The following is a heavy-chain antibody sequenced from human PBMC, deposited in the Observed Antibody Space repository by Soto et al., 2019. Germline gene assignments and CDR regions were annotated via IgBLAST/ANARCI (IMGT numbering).Heavy chain of an antibody. V-gene: IGHV3-30-3*01. CDR1: GFTVSSYA. J-gene: IGHJ4*02. D-gene: IGHD6-19*01. Sequence: GGSLRLSCAASGFTVSSYAMHWVRQAPGKGLEWVAVISYDGSNKYYADSVKGRFTISRDTSKNTLYLQMNSLRAEDTAVYYCARYREGGWLVLLHYLANWGQETLVPLSS. CDR3: ARYREGGWLVLLHYLAN. CDR2: ISYDGSNK.